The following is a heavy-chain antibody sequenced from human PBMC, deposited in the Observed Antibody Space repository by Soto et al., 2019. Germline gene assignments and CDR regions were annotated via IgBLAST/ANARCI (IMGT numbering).Heavy chain of an antibody. D-gene: IGHD1-26*01. CDR2: IYWDDDK. Sequence: QITLKESGPTLVKPTQTLTLTCTFSGFSLSTSGVGVGWIRQPPGKALEWLALIYWDDDKRYSPSLKSRLTITKVTSKNQVVLTMTNMDPVDTATYYCAHEYSGSYSNYYGMDVWGQGTTVTVSS. CDR3: AHEYSGSYSNYYGMDV. J-gene: IGHJ6*02. V-gene: IGHV2-5*02. CDR1: GFSLSTSGVG.